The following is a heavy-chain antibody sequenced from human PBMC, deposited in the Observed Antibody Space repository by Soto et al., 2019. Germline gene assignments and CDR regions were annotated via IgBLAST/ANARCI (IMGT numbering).Heavy chain of an antibody. J-gene: IGHJ5*02. CDR2: MNPNSGNT. CDR3: ARMATSGTLNWFDP. Sequence: QVQLVQSGAEVKKPGASVKVSCKASGYTFSNNDISWVRQGTGQGLEWMGWMNPNSGNTGYAQKFQGRVTMTRNTSLSTAYMELSSLRSDDTAIYYCARMATSGTLNWFDPWGQGTLVTVSS. V-gene: IGHV1-8*01. CDR1: GYTFSNND.